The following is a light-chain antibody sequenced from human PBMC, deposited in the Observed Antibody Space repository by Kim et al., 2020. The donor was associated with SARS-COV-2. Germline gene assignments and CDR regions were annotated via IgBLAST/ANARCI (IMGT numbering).Light chain of an antibody. CDR2: GAS. CDR1: QDISNY. Sequence: ASVGDRVTITCRASQDISNYLAWYQQKPGKVPELLIYGASALQAGVPSRFSGSGSGTDFALTIISLQPEDVATYYCQNYKSAPRTFGQGTKVDI. CDR3: QNYKSAPRT. V-gene: IGKV1-27*01. J-gene: IGKJ1*01.